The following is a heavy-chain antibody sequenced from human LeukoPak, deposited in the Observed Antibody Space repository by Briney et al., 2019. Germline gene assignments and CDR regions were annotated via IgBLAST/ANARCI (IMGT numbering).Heavy chain of an antibody. V-gene: IGHV1-69*04. CDR2: IIPILGIA. Sequence: SVNVSCKASGGTFSSYAISWVRQAPGQGLEWMGRIIPILGIANYAQKFQGRVTITADKSTSTAYMELSSLRSEDTAVYYCARERGITIFGVVIGNWFDPWGQGTLVTVSS. J-gene: IGHJ5*02. CDR1: GGTFSSYA. D-gene: IGHD3-3*01. CDR3: ARERGITIFGVVIGNWFDP.